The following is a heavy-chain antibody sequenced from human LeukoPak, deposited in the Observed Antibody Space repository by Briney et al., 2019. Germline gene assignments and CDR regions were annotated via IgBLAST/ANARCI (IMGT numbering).Heavy chain of an antibody. V-gene: IGHV4-59*01. CDR3: ARGSCSGGSCYSILGWFDP. CDR1: GGSISSYY. J-gene: IGHJ5*02. D-gene: IGHD2-15*01. CDR2: IYYSGST. Sequence: PSETLSLTCTVSGGSISSYYWSWIRQPPGKGLEWIGYIYYSGSTNYNPSLKSRVTISVDTSKNQFSLKLSSVTAADTAVYYCARGSCSGGSCYSILGWFDPWGQGTLVTVSS.